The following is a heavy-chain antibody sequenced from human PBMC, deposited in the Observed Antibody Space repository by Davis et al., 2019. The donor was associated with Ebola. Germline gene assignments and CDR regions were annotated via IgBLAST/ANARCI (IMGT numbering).Heavy chain of an antibody. CDR1: GFTFNFYV. CDR2: IRGSGSNT. V-gene: IGHV3-23*01. Sequence: GESLKISCAGSGFTFNFYVMNWVRQAPGKGLERVSGIRGSGSNTYYADSVKGRFTISRDNSKNTLYLQMNSLRVEDTAVYYCAHGGRDSSGFLSWGQGTLVTVSS. J-gene: IGHJ4*02. CDR3: AHGGRDSSGFLS. D-gene: IGHD2-15*01.